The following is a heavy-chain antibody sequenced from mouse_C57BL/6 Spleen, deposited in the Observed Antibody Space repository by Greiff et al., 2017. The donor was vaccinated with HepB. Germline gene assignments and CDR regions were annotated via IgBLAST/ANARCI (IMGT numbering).Heavy chain of an antibody. Sequence: EVQLQQSGPGLVKPSQSLSLTCSVTGYSITSGYYWNWIRQFPGNKLEWMGYISYDGSNNYNQSLKNRISITRDTSKNQFFLKLNSVTTEDTATYYCARVEGRGFDYWGQGTTLTVSS. CDR2: ISYDGSN. CDR3: ARVEGRGFDY. J-gene: IGHJ2*01. V-gene: IGHV3-6*01. CDR1: GYSITSGYY. D-gene: IGHD3-3*01.